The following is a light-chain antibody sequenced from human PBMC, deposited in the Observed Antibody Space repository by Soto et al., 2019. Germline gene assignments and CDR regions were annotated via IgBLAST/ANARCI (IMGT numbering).Light chain of an antibody. CDR2: EVS. CDR3: SSYAGSNNFPYV. CDR1: SRDVGGYNY. J-gene: IGLJ1*01. Sequence: QSVLTQPPSASGSPGQSVTISCTGTSRDVGGYNYVSWYQQHPGKAPKLMIYEVSKRPSGVPDRFSGSKSGNTASLTVSGLQAEDEADYYCSSYAGSNNFPYVFGNGTKVTVL. V-gene: IGLV2-8*01.